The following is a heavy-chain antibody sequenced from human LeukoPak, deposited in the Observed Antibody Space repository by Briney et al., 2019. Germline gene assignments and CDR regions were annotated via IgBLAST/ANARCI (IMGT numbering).Heavy chain of an antibody. V-gene: IGHV4-39*07. CDR1: GGSISSSSYY. D-gene: IGHD6-6*01. J-gene: IGHJ6*03. CDR2: IYYSGST. CDR3: ARAYNEYSSSLYYYYYMDV. Sequence: SETLSLTCTVSGGSISSSSYYWGWIRQPPGKGLEWIGSIYYSGSTYYNPSLKSRVTISVDTSKNQFSLKLSSVTAADTAVYYCARAYNEYSSSLYYYYYMDVWGKGTTVTVSS.